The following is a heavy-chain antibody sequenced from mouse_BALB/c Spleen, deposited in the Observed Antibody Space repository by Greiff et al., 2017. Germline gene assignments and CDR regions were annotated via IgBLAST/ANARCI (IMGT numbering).Heavy chain of an antibody. CDR2: IWAGGST. D-gene: IGHD2-14*01. J-gene: IGHJ4*01. Sequence: VHLVESGPGLVAPSQSLSITCTVSGFSLTSYGVHWVRQPPGKGLEWLGVIWAGGSTNYNSALMSRLSISKDNSKSQVFLKMNSLQTDDTAMYYCARDEVRRGYAMDYWGQGTSVTVSS. CDR3: ARDEVRRGYAMDY. CDR1: GFSLTSYG. V-gene: IGHV2-9*02.